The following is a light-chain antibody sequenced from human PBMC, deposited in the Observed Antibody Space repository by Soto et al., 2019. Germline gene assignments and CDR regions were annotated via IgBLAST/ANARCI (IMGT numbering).Light chain of an antibody. V-gene: IGKV3-20*01. CDR1: QSVSSSY. Sequence: IVLTQSPGTLSLSPGERATHSCRASQSVSSSYLAWYQQKPGQAPRLLNYGASSRATGIPDRFSGSGSGTDFTLTISRLEPEDFAVYYCQQYGSSFTFGPGTKVDIK. J-gene: IGKJ3*01. CDR2: GAS. CDR3: QQYGSSFT.